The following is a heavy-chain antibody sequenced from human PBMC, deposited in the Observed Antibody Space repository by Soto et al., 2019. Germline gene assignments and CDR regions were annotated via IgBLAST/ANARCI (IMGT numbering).Heavy chain of an antibody. CDR2: IYSSGST. CDR3: ARDSLAFFDS. V-gene: IGHV4-61*01. J-gene: IGHJ4*02. D-gene: IGHD5-12*01. CDR1: DGSVSSGSYY. Sequence: PSETLSLTCTVSDGSVSSGSYYWTWIRQPPGKGLEWIGYIYSSGSTLYNPSLKSRVIISVDTSMIQFSLKLSSVTAADTAVYYCARDSLAFFDSWGQGTLVTVSS.